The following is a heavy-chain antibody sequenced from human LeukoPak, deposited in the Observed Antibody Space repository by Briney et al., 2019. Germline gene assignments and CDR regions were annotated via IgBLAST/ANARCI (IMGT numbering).Heavy chain of an antibody. CDR1: GGTFSRND. CDR2: IIPIFGTA. V-gene: IGHV1-69*06. CDR3: ASLGVDTAMVTSGDY. J-gene: IGHJ4*02. Sequence: ASVKVSYKASGGTFSRNDISWVRQAPGQGLEWMGGIIPIFGTANYAQKFRGRVTITADKSTRTAYMELSSLRSEDTAVYYCASLGVDTAMVTSGDYWGQGTLVTVSS. D-gene: IGHD5-18*01.